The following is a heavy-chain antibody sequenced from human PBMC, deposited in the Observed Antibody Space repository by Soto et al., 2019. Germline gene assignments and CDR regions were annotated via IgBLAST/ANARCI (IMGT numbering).Heavy chain of an antibody. D-gene: IGHD2-15*01. CDR1: GYTFTSYY. V-gene: IGHV1-46*01. J-gene: IGHJ4*02. CDR3: ARGGTVVVVAATSYFDY. Sequence: ASVKVSCKASGYTFTSYYMHWVRQPPGQGLEWMGIINPSGGSTSYAQKFQGRVSMTRDTSTSTVYMELSSLRSEDTAVYYCARGGTVVVVAATSYFDYWGQGTLVTVSS. CDR2: INPSGGST.